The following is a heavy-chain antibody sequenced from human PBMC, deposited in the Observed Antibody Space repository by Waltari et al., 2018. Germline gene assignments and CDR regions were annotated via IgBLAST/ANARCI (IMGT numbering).Heavy chain of an antibody. V-gene: IGHV4-34*01. CDR3: ARGPPHSSGYYRY. Sequence: QPPGKGLGWIGEINHSGSTNYNPSLKSRVTISVDTSKNQFSLKLSSVTAADTAVYYCARGPPHSSGYYRYWGQGTLVTVSS. J-gene: IGHJ4*02. CDR2: INHSGST. D-gene: IGHD3-22*01.